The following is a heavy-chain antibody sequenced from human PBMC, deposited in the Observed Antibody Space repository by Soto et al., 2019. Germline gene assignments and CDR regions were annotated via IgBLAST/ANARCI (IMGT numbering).Heavy chain of an antibody. CDR2: IYYSGST. D-gene: IGHD5-18*01. CDR1: GGSISSYY. V-gene: IGHV4-59*01. CDR3: AGGYSYGSNTFDY. Sequence: SETLSLTCTVSGGSISSYYWSWIRQPPGKGLEWIGYIYYSGSTNYNPSLTSRVTISVDTSKNQFSLKLSSVTAADTAVYYCAGGYSYGSNTFDYWGQGTQVTVSS. J-gene: IGHJ4*02.